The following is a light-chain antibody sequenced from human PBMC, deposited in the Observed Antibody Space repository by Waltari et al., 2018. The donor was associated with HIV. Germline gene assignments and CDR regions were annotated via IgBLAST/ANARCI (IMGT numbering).Light chain of an antibody. J-gene: IGKJ4*01. CDR2: LGS. CDR3: MQALHTPLA. CDR1: QSLLHSNGYNY. V-gene: IGKV2-28*01. Sequence: DIVMTQSPLSLPVTPGEPASISCTSSQSLLHSNGYNYLGWYLQKPGQSPQLLIYLGSNRASGVPDRFSGSGSGTDFTLKISRVEAEDVGVYYCMQALHTPLAFGGGTKVEIK.